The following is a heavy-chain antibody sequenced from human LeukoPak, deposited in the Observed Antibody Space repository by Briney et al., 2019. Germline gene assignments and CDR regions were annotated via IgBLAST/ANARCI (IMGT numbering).Heavy chain of an antibody. Sequence: GGSLRLSCAASGFTFSSYAMSWVRQAPGKGLEWVSAINVSGGGTYYADSVKGRFTISRDNSKNTLYLQMNSLRAEDTAVYYCAKEGELQFDYWGQGTLVTVSS. CDR1: GFTFSSYA. CDR3: AKEGELQFDY. D-gene: IGHD1-26*01. V-gene: IGHV3-23*01. CDR2: INVSGGGT. J-gene: IGHJ4*02.